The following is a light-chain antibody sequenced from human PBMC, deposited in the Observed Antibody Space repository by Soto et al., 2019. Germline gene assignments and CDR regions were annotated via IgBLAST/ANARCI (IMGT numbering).Light chain of an antibody. CDR2: AAS. CDR3: QQVNCYPHT. Sequence: DIQLTQSPSFLSASVGDRVTITCRASQGISGHLAWYQQIPGKGPKLLIYAASTLQSGVPSRFSGSGSGTEFTLAISRLQPEDFATYYCQQVNCYPHTFGQGTKLEIK. CDR1: QGISGH. V-gene: IGKV1-9*01. J-gene: IGKJ2*01.